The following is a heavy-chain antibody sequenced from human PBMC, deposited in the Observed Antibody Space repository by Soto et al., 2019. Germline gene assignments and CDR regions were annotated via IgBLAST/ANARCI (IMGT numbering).Heavy chain of an antibody. V-gene: IGHV1-2*04. Sequence: QVQLVQSGAEVKKPGASVKVSCKASGYTFTGYYMHWVRQAPGQGLEWMGWINPNSGGTNYAQKFQGWVTMTRDTAISTAYMELSRVRAEDTAVYYCARDAGGIAVAPRYFDYWGQGTLVTVSS. CDR2: INPNSGGT. CDR1: GYTFTGYY. J-gene: IGHJ4*02. CDR3: ARDAGGIAVAPRYFDY. D-gene: IGHD6-19*01.